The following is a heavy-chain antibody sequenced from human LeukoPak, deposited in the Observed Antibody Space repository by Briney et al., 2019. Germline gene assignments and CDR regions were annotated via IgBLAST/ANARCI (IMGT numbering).Heavy chain of an antibody. D-gene: IGHD6-13*01. V-gene: IGHV4-59*01. Sequence: PSETLSLTCTVSGSSISTYYWSWFRQPPRKGLEWIGFIFDGGSTNYNPSLQSRISVSVDTSKSQFSLNLTSVTAADTAVYYCARGYGNRQRLVGYWGQGTLVTVSS. J-gene: IGHJ4*02. CDR2: IFDGGST. CDR3: ARGYGNRQRLVGY. CDR1: GSSISTYY.